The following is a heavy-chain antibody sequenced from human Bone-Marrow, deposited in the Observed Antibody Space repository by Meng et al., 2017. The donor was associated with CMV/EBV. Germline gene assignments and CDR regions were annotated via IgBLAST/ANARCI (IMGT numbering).Heavy chain of an antibody. Sequence: ASVKVSCKASGYTFTGYYIHWVRQATGQGLEWMGWMNPNSGNTGYAQKFQGRVTITRNTSISTAYMELSSLRSEDTAVYYCARDIEDRWGQGTLVTVSS. CDR1: GYTFTGYY. V-gene: IGHV1-8*03. D-gene: IGHD2-15*01. CDR3: ARDIEDR. CDR2: MNPNSGNT. J-gene: IGHJ1*01.